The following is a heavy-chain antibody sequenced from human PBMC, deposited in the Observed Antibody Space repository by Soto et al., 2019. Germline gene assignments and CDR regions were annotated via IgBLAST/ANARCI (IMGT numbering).Heavy chain of an antibody. V-gene: IGHV1-8*01. D-gene: IGHD5-18*01. Sequence: ASVKVSCKASGYTFTSYDINWVRQATGQGLEWMGWMNPNSGNTGYAQKFQGRVTMTRNTSISTAYMELSSLRSEDTAVHYCARGVGRGYSYGYRPAPGNYYYGMDVWGQGTTVTVSS. CDR2: MNPNSGNT. CDR1: GYTFTSYD. J-gene: IGHJ6*02. CDR3: ARGVGRGYSYGYRPAPGNYYYGMDV.